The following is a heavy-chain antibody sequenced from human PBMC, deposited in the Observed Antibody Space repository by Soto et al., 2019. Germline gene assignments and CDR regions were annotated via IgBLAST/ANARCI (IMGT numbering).Heavy chain of an antibody. Sequence: PGWSLRLSCAASGFTFSSYSMNWVRQAPGKGLEWGSSISSSSSYIYYADSVKGRFTISRDNAKNSLYLQMNSLIAEDTAVYYCARGPFAKLYYYYGMDVWGQGTTVTVSS. CDR1: GFTFSSYS. V-gene: IGHV3-21*01. D-gene: IGHD3-3*01. CDR3: ARGPFAKLYYYYGMDV. CDR2: ISSSSSYI. J-gene: IGHJ6*02.